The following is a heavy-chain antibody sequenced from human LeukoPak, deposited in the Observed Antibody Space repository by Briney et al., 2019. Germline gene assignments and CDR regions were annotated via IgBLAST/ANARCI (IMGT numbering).Heavy chain of an antibody. Sequence: GGSLRLSCAASGFTFSSYAMHWVRQAPGKGLEWVAVISYDGSNKYYADSVKGRFTISRDNSKNTLYLQMNSLRAEDTAVYYCARELGYRCSTSCLLFRFDYWGQGTLVTVSS. J-gene: IGHJ4*02. CDR2: ISYDGSNK. CDR3: ARELGYRCSTSCLLFRFDY. D-gene: IGHD2-2*01. V-gene: IGHV3-30*04. CDR1: GFTFSSYA.